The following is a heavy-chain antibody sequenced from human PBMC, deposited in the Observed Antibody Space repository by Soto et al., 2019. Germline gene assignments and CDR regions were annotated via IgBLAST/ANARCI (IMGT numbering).Heavy chain of an antibody. D-gene: IGHD4-17*01. CDR1: GGSISSYY. Sequence: PSETLSLTCTVSGGSISSYYWSWIRQPPGKGLEWIGYIYYSGSTNYNPSLKSRVTISVDTSKNQFSLKLSSVTAADTAVYYCVRYGDYAGYLDYWGQGTLVTVSS. CDR2: IYYSGST. CDR3: VRYGDYAGYLDY. J-gene: IGHJ4*02. V-gene: IGHV4-59*08.